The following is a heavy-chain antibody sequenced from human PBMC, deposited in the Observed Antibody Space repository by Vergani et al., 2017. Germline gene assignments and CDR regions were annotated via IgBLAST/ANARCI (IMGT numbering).Heavy chain of an antibody. Sequence: QVQLVESGGGLVKPGGSLRLSCAASGFTFSDYYMSWIRQAPGKGLEWVSYISSSSSYTNYADSVKGRFTISRDNAKNSLYLQMNSLRAEDTAVYYCARIAAAAGTDIYYYGMDVWGQGTTVTVSS. CDR2: ISSSSSYT. J-gene: IGHJ6*02. CDR3: ARIAAAAGTDIYYYGMDV. V-gene: IGHV3-11*06. D-gene: IGHD6-13*01. CDR1: GFTFSDYY.